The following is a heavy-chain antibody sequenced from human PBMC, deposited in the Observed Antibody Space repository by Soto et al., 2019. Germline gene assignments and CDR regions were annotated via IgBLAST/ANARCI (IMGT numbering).Heavy chain of an antibody. CDR1: GDTISTGGYT. V-gene: IGHV4-30-2*01. CDR3: ARGAGLYCSGGSCYPKYFQH. CDR2: TYHSGSP. J-gene: IGHJ1*01. Sequence: SETLSLTCDVSGDTISTGGYTWAWIRQPPGKALEWIGHTYHSGSPYYNPSLKSRVIISVDTSKNQFSLKLSSVTAADTAVYYCARGAGLYCSGGSCYPKYFQHWGQGTLVTVSS. D-gene: IGHD2-15*01.